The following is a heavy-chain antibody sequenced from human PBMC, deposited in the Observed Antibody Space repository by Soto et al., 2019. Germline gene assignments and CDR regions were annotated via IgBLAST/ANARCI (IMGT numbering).Heavy chain of an antibody. CDR3: ARDRGEYTSSWFWYFSH. J-gene: IGHJ2*01. CDR1: GASISSFN. D-gene: IGHD6-13*01. V-gene: IGHV4-4*07. CDR2: LNIAGTI. Sequence: QLQESGPGLVKPSETLSLTCSVSGASISSFNWNWVRQPAGKGPEWVGRLNIAGTINYNPSLKSRITMSMDTSNNQISLHLRSVTAADTAIYYCARDRGEYTSSWFWYFSHWGHGTLVTVSS.